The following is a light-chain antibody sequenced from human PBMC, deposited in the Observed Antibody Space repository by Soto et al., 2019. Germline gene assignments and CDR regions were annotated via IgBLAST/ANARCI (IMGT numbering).Light chain of an antibody. CDR2: DAS. V-gene: IGKV3-11*01. CDR3: QQRSNWPPAT. J-gene: IGKJ1*01. CDR1: QSVSSY. Sequence: EIVLTQSPATLSLSPGERATLSCRASQSVSSYLAWYQQKPGQAPRLLIYDASNRATGIPPRFSGSGSGTDFTPTISSLEPQDFEVYYCQQRSNWPPATFGQGTKVEIK.